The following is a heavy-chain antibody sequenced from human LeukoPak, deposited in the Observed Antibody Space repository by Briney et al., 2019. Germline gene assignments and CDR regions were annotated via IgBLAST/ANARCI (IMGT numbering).Heavy chain of an antibody. CDR3: ARDNEMMPLGLFDP. CDR1: GFTFSTYA. D-gene: IGHD5-24*01. CDR2: ISYDGDNK. J-gene: IGHJ5*02. Sequence: GGSLRLSCAASGFTFSTYAIHWVRQAPGKGLEWVAAISYDGDNKYYAESVTGRFTISRDNSKNMLYLHMHSLRAEDTSVCYCARDNEMMPLGLFDPWGQGTLVSVSS. V-gene: IGHV3-30-3*01.